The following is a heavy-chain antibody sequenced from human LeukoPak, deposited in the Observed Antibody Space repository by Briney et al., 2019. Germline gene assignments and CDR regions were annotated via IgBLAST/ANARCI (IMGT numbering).Heavy chain of an antibody. CDR1: GWTVLPYS. Sequence: PGWSVPLSRLGSGWTVLPYSLRWLGPSPGKGLEWVSVIYSGGSTYYADSVNGRFTISRDNSRNTLLLQMNSLRAEDTALYYCASAREYCGSAECYEYFQHWGQDTLVTVSS. CDR2: IYSGGST. V-gene: IGHV3-53*01. CDR3: ASAREYCGSAECYEYFQH. J-gene: IGHJ1*01. D-gene: IGHD2-21*01.